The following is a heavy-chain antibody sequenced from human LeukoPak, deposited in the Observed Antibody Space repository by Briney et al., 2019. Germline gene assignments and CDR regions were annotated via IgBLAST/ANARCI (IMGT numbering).Heavy chain of an antibody. V-gene: IGHV3-30*03. CDR2: ISYDGSNK. Sequence: PGGSLRLSCAASGFTFSSYGMHWVRQAPGKGLEWVAVISYDGSNKYYADSVKGRFTISRDNAKNTLCLQMNSLRAEDTAVYYCARARRYYYDSSGSYYFDYWGQGTLVTVSS. D-gene: IGHD3-22*01. CDR3: ARARRYYYDSSGSYYFDY. CDR1: GFTFSSYG. J-gene: IGHJ4*02.